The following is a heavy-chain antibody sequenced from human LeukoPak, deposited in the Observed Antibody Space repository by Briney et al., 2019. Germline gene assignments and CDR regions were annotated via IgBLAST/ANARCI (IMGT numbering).Heavy chain of an antibody. J-gene: IGHJ4*02. CDR1: GFTFSSYA. CDR3: AKSPGEGYDRYLDY. Sequence: QPGGSLRLSCAASGFTFSSYAMSWVRQAPGKGLEWVSAISGSGGSTYYADSVKGRFTISRDNSKNTLYLQMNSLRAEDTGVYYCAKSPGEGYDRYLDYWGQGTLVTVSS. CDR2: ISGSGGST. D-gene: IGHD5-12*01. V-gene: IGHV3-23*01.